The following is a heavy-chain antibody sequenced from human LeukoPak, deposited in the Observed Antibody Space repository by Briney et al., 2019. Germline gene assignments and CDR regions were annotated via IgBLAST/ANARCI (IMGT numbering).Heavy chain of an antibody. J-gene: IGHJ4*02. CDR2: IIPIFGTA. V-gene: IGHV1-69*13. D-gene: IGHD4-23*01. Sequence: SVKVSCKTSGGTFSSYAISWVRQAPGQGLEWMGGIIPIFGTANYAQKFQGRVTITADESTSTAYMELSSLRSEDTAVYYCASSYDYGGNSEQYFDYWGQGTLVTVSS. CDR3: ASSYDYGGNSEQYFDY. CDR1: GGTFSSYA.